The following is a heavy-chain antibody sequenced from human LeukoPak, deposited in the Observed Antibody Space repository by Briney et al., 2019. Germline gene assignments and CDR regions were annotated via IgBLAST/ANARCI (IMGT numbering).Heavy chain of an antibody. D-gene: IGHD2-2*02. CDR2: NSGSGGRT. J-gene: IGHJ4*02. V-gene: IGHV3-23*01. CDR3: AKDRSSVQLLYDY. CDR1: GFTFSSYA. Sequence: GFLRLSCAASGFTFSSYAMSWVRPARGKGLGWVSANSGSGGRTYYADSVKGQITISRDNSKNTLYLQMNSLRAEDTAVYYCAKDRSSVQLLYDYWGQGTLVTVSS.